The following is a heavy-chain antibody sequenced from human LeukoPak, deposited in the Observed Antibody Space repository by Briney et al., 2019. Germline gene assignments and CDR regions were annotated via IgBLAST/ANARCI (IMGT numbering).Heavy chain of an antibody. D-gene: IGHD2-2*01. CDR1: GYTFTGYY. V-gene: IGHV1-18*04. Sequence: ASVKVSCKASGYTFTGYYMRWVRQAPGQGLEWMGWISAYNGNTNYAQKLQGRVTMTTDTSTSTAYMELRSLRSDDTAVYYCARGPYCSSTSCYGSPHYNWFDPWGQGTLVTVSS. CDR3: ARGPYCSSTSCYGSPHYNWFDP. CDR2: ISAYNGNT. J-gene: IGHJ5*02.